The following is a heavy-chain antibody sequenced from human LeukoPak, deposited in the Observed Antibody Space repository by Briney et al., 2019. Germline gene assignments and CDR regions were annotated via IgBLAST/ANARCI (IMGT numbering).Heavy chain of an antibody. CDR3: ASDGGLEIFGTYNWFDP. V-gene: IGHV1-2*02. CDR2: INPNSGGT. Sequence: GASVKVSCKASGYTFTGYYMHWVRQAPGQGLEWMGWINPNSGGTNYAQKFQGRVTMTRDTSISTAYMELSRLRSDDTAVYYCASDGGLEIFGTYNWFDPWGQGTLVTVSS. J-gene: IGHJ5*02. CDR1: GYTFTGYY. D-gene: IGHD3-3*01.